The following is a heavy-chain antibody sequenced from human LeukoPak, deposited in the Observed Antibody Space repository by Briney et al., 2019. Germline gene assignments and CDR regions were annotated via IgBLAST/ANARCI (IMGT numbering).Heavy chain of an antibody. J-gene: IGHJ3*02. CDR1: GFTFSSYE. Sequence: PGGSLRLSCAASGFTFSSYEMNWVRQAPGKGLEWVANIKQDGNEKYYVDSVKGRFTSSRDNAKNSLYLQMNSLRVEDTAVYYCAKPITVSGATDGFDIWGQGTMVTVSS. CDR2: IKQDGNEK. CDR3: AKPITVSGATDGFDI. D-gene: IGHD3-3*01. V-gene: IGHV3-7*01.